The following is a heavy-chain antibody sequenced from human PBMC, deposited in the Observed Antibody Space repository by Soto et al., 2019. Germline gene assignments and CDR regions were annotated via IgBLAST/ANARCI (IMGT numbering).Heavy chain of an antibody. CDR3: ARSQSGGDTYNWFDP. CDR2: IHNSGTT. D-gene: IGHD2-21*02. V-gene: IGHV4-59*01. Sequence: SETLSLTCAVSGDTSTSYYWGWIRQPPGKGLQWIGHIHNSGTTSYNPSLNSRVTISLDMSKKQFSLKLRSVTSADTAVYYCARSQSGGDTYNWFDPWGQGTLVTVSS. J-gene: IGHJ5*02. CDR1: GDTSTSYY.